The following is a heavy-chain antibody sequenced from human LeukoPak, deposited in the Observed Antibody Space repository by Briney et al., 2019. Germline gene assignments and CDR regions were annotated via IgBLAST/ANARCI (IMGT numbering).Heavy chain of an antibody. V-gene: IGHV3-74*01. CDR1: GFTFSSYW. D-gene: IGHD1-26*01. Sequence: GGSLRLSCAASGFTFSSYWMHWVRQAPGKGLVWVSRISGDGSSTTYADSVKCRFTISRDNAKNTLYLQMNSLRAEDTAVYYCTRGYSGSYRIDYWGQGSLVTVSS. J-gene: IGHJ4*02. CDR2: ISGDGSST. CDR3: TRGYSGSYRIDY.